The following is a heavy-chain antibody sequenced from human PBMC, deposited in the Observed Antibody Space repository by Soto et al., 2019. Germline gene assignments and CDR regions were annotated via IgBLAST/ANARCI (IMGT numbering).Heavy chain of an antibody. Sequence: EVQLVESGGGLVQPGGSLRLSCAASGFTFSSSAMHWVRQAPGKGLEYVSAISSNGGSTYYANSVKGRFTISRDNSKNTLYLQMGSLRAEDMAVYYCARGVKNDGDSPFDYWGQGTLVTVSS. CDR1: GFTFSSSA. V-gene: IGHV3-64*01. J-gene: IGHJ4*02. CDR3: ARGVKNDGDSPFDY. D-gene: IGHD1-1*01. CDR2: ISSNGGST.